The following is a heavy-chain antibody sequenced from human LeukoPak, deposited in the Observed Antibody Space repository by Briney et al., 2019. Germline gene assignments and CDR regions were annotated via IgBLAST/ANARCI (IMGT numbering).Heavy chain of an antibody. J-gene: IGHJ4*02. CDR2: ISNDGNNK. CDR3: AKDGLMRFFDY. Sequence: GGSLRLSCAASGFIFSSYDMYWVRQAPGKGLEWVAVISNDGNNKQYANSVKGRFTISRDNSKNTLYLQMNSLRADDTAVYHCAKDGLMRFFDYWGQGTLVTVSS. CDR1: GFIFSSYD. V-gene: IGHV3-30*18. D-gene: IGHD2-8*01.